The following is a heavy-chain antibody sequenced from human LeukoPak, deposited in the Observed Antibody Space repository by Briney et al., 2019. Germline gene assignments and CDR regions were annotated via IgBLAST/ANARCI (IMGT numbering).Heavy chain of an antibody. CDR1: GGSISSSSYY. CDR3: ASDPLAVAGTSYYYYYYMDV. Sequence: SETLSLTCTVSGGSISSSSYYWGWIRQPPGKGLEWIGSIYYSGSTYYNPSLKSRVTISVDTSKNQFSLKLSSVTAADTAVYYCASDPLAVAGTSYYYYYYMDVWGKGTTVTVSS. CDR2: IYYSGST. D-gene: IGHD6-19*01. J-gene: IGHJ6*03. V-gene: IGHV4-39*07.